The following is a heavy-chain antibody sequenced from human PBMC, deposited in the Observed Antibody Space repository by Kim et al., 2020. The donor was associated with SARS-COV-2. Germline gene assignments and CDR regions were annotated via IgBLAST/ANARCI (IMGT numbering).Heavy chain of an antibody. CDR1: GFTFSNFG. D-gene: IGHD3-22*01. Sequence: GGSLRLSCAASGFTFSNFGMNWVRQAPGKGLEWVSYISSSTSFIYYADSVKGRFTISRDNAKNSLSLQMNSLRDEDTAVYYCARPQYYYDSSAYYYLYYWGQGTLVTVSS. CDR2: ISSSTSFI. CDR3: ARPQYYYDSSAYYYLYY. J-gene: IGHJ4*02. V-gene: IGHV3-48*02.